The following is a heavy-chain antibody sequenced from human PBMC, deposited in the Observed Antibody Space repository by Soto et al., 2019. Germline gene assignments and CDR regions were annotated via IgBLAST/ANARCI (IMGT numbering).Heavy chain of an antibody. CDR2: INAGNGNT. J-gene: IGHJ6*03. V-gene: IGHV1-3*01. CDR1: GYTFTSYA. Sequence: ASVKVSCKASGYTFTSYAMHWVRQAPGQRLEWMGRINAGNGNTKYSQKFQGRVTITRDTSASTAYMELSSLRSEDTAVYYCAREYSSGWYSYYYYYMDVWGKGTTVTVSS. CDR3: AREYSSGWYSYYYYYMDV. D-gene: IGHD6-19*01.